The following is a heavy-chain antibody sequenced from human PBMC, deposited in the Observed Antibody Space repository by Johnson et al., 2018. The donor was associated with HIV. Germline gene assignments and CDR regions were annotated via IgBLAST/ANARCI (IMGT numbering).Heavy chain of an antibody. J-gene: IGHJ3*02. D-gene: IGHD3-3*01. CDR1: EFTFSSYA. CDR2: ISSDGSGK. Sequence: QVQLVESGGGVVQPGRSLRLSCAASEFTFSSYAFHWVRQAPGKGLEWVALISSDGSGKYYADSVEGRSTISRDNSKNTLYLQMHSLTPEETAVYYCARGAVSGYVSVDAFHIWGQGTMVTVSS. V-gene: IGHV3-30*04. CDR3: ARGAVSGYVSVDAFHI.